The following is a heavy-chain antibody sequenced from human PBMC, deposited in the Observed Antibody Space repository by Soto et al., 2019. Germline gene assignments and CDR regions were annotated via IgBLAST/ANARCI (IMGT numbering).Heavy chain of an antibody. CDR1: GFVFSSYA. CDR3: AALYDFWSGYYYDY. V-gene: IGHV3-23*01. CDR2: ISGSGTTA. D-gene: IGHD3-3*01. Sequence: PGGSLRLSCAASGFVFSSYAMSWVRQAPGKGLEWVSAISGSGTTAYYADSVKGRFIFSRDNPKNTMYLQMNSLRAEDTAIYYCAALYDFWSGYYYDYWGQGTLVTVSS. J-gene: IGHJ4*01.